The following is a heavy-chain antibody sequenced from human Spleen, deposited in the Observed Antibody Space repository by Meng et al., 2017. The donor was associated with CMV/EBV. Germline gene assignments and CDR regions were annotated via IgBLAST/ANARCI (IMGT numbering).Heavy chain of an antibody. J-gene: IGHJ4*02. Sequence: QVQLVQSGAEVKKPGASVRVSCKTSGYTFTGYYMHWVRQAPGQGLEWMGIINPSGGSTSYAQKFQGRVTMTRDTSTSTVYMELSSLRSEDTAVYYCARARDGYNYFDYWGQGTLVTVSS. D-gene: IGHD5-24*01. CDR1: GYTFTGYY. CDR2: INPSGGST. CDR3: ARARDGYNYFDY. V-gene: IGHV1-46*01.